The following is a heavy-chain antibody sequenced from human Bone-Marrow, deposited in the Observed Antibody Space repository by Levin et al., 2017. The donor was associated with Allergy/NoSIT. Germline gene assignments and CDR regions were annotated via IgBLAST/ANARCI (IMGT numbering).Heavy chain of an antibody. CDR1: GYTFTSYY. Sequence: ASVKVSCKASGYTFTSYYMHWVRQAPGQGLEWMGIINPSGGSTSYAQKFQGRVTMTRDTSTSTVYMELSSLRSEDTAVYYCARERAYYGSGSDHAFDIWGQGTMVTVSS. CDR2: INPSGGST. D-gene: IGHD3-10*01. CDR3: ARERAYYGSGSDHAFDI. V-gene: IGHV1-46*01. J-gene: IGHJ3*02.